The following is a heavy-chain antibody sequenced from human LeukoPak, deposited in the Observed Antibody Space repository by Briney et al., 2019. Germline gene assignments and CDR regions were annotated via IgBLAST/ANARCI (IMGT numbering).Heavy chain of an antibody. V-gene: IGHV3-48*04. Sequence: PGRSLRLSCAVSGFTFSSCGFHWVRQAPGKGLEWISYISSTSGSLSYAASVRGRFTISRDNAKNSLFLQMNSMRAEDTAVYFCARRYCGKSTCYLSDFYSDVWGKGTTVTVSP. CDR1: GFTFSSCG. CDR3: ARRYCGKSTCYLSDFYSDV. CDR2: ISSTSGSL. D-gene: IGHD2-2*01. J-gene: IGHJ6*04.